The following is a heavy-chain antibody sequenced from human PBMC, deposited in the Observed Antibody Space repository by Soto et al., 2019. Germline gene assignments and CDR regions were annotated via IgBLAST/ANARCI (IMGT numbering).Heavy chain of an antibody. CDR3: AKSHRGERVLRYYYYYMDV. CDR1: GFTFSSYA. CDR2: ISGSGGST. J-gene: IGHJ6*03. D-gene: IGHD3-16*01. Sequence: GGSLRLSCAASGFTFSSYAMSWVRQAPGKGLEWVSDISGSGGSTYYADSVKGRFTISRDNSKNTLYLQMNSLGAEDTAVCYCAKSHRGERVLRYYYYYMDVWGKGTTVTVSS. V-gene: IGHV3-23*01.